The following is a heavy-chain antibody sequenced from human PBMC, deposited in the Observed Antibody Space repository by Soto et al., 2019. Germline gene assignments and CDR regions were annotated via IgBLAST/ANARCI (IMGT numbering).Heavy chain of an antibody. Sequence: PSETLSLTCAVSGGSISSGGYSWSWIRQPPGKGLEWIGYIYHSGSTYYNTSLKSRVTISVDRSKNQFSLKLSSVTAADTAVFYCARVDYYDSSPSAFDIWGQGTMVTVSS. CDR1: GGSISSGGYS. J-gene: IGHJ3*02. V-gene: IGHV4-30-2*01. D-gene: IGHD3-22*01. CDR2: IYHSGST. CDR3: ARVDYYDSSPSAFDI.